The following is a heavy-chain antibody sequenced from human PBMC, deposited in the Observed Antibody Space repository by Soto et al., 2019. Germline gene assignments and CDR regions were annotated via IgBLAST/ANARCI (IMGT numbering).Heavy chain of an antibody. D-gene: IGHD6-19*01. CDR2: VYISGST. J-gene: IGHJ4*02. CDR3: ARSGARDSWLADY. CDR1: GGSIGSYH. V-gene: IGHV4-4*07. Sequence: QVQLQESGPGLVKPSETLSLTCTVSGGSIGSYHWSWIRQPAGKGLEWIGRVYISGSTNYNPSLKSRVTMSVDTSKNQFSLKLSSVSAADTAVYYCARSGARDSWLADYWGQGTLVTVSS.